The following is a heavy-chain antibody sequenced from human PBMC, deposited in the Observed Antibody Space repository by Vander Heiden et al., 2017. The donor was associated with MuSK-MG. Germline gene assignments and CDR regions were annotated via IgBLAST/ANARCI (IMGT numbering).Heavy chain of an antibody. D-gene: IGHD3-10*01. CDR1: GGTFSSYA. V-gene: IGHV1-69*01. J-gene: IGHJ6*02. CDR3: ARAVNSGSLKHNGMDV. CDR2: IIPIFGTA. Sequence: VQLVQSGAEVTTPGSSVKVSCKASGGTFSSYAISWVRQAPGQGREWMGGIIPIFGTANYAQKCQGRVTITADESTSTAYMELSSLRSEDTAVYYCARAVNSGSLKHNGMDVWGQGTTVTVSS.